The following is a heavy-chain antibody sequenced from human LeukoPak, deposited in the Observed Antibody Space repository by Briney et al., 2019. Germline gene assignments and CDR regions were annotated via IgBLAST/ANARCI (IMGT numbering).Heavy chain of an antibody. J-gene: IGHJ4*02. CDR2: INSDGSST. CDR3: ATYRQVLLPFES. D-gene: IGHD2-8*02. Sequence: PGGSLRLSCGASGFTFSSYWMHWVRQAPGKGLVWVSRINSDGSSTSYADSVKGRFTISRDNAKNTLYLQMNSLRAEDTAIYYCATYRQVLLPFESWGQGTLVTVSS. CDR1: GFTFSSYW. V-gene: IGHV3-74*01.